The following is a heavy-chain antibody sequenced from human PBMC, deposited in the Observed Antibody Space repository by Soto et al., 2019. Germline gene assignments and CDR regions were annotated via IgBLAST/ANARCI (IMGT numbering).Heavy chain of an antibody. CDR1: GFTFSSYW. D-gene: IGHD6-13*01. CDR3: ARVFIAAAVPGFDY. V-gene: IGHV3-7*03. Sequence: EVQLVESGGGLVQPGGSLRLSCAASGFTFSSYWMSWVRQAPGKGLEWVANIKQDGSEKYYVDSVKGRFTISRDNAKNSLYLQMNSLRAEDTAVYYCARVFIAAAVPGFDYWGQGTLVTVSS. J-gene: IGHJ4*02. CDR2: IKQDGSEK.